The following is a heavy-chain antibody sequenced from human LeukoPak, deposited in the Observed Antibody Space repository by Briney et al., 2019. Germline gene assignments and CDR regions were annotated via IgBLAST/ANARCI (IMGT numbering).Heavy chain of an antibody. CDR1: GFTFSKYW. D-gene: IGHD5-18*01. Sequence: PGGSLRLSCAASGFTFSKYWMHWVRQAPGKGLVWVSHINSDGSITSYADSVKGRFIISRDNAKNTLYLQMNSLRAEDTAVYYCARDAVDTANAVWGQGTTVTVSS. J-gene: IGHJ6*02. CDR2: INSDGSIT. V-gene: IGHV3-74*01. CDR3: ARDAVDTANAV.